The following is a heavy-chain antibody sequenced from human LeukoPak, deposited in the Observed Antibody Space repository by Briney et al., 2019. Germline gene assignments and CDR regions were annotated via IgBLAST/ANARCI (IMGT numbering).Heavy chain of an antibody. CDR2: ISWNSGSI. J-gene: IGHJ3*02. CDR3: AKDIAAAGTDAFDI. Sequence: GRSLRPSCAASGFTFDDYAMHWVRQAPGKGLEWVSGISWNSGSIGYADSVKGRFTISRDNAKNSLYLQMNSLRAEDMALYYCAKDIAAAGTDAFDIWGQGTMVTVSS. D-gene: IGHD6-13*01. CDR1: GFTFDDYA. V-gene: IGHV3-9*03.